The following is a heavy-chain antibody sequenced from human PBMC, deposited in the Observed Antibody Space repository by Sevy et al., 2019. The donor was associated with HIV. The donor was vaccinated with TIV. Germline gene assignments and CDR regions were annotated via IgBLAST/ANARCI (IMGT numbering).Heavy chain of an antibody. D-gene: IGHD2-2*02. Sequence: ASVKVSCKTSGGTFSSDAFTWVRQAPGQGLEWMGGIIPLFDTVDYVQKFQGRVTITTDESRSTAYMELRSLRSEETAVYFGARRSLCLGYCSRTSCYSSMDVWGQGTTVTVSS. CDR3: ARRSLCLGYCSRTSCYSSMDV. J-gene: IGHJ6*02. V-gene: IGHV1-69*05. CDR2: IIPLFDTV. CDR1: GGTFSSDA.